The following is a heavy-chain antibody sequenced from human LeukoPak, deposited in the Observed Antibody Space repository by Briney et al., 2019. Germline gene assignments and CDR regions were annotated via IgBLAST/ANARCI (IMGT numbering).Heavy chain of an antibody. CDR3: ARHTLVVPAAFDY. V-gene: IGHV4-61*02. D-gene: IGHD2-2*01. Sequence: SQTLSLTCTVSGGSISSGSYYWSWIRQPAGKGLEWIGRIYTSGSTNYNPSLKSRVTISVDTSKNQFSLKLSSVTAADTAVYYCARHTLVVPAAFDYWGQGTLVTVSS. CDR2: IYTSGST. J-gene: IGHJ4*02. CDR1: GGSISSGSYY.